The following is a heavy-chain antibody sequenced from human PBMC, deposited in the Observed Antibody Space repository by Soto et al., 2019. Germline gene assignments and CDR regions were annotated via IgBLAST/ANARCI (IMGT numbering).Heavy chain of an antibody. J-gene: IGHJ4*02. Sequence: PGGSLRLSCAASGFTFSSYGMHWVRQAPGKGLEWVAVIWYDGSNKYYADSVKGRVTITRDTSASTAYMELSSLRSEDTAVYYCARSRPTVTMYFDYWGQGTLVTVSS. CDR2: IWYDGSNK. CDR1: GFTFSSYG. CDR3: ARSRPTVTMYFDY. V-gene: IGHV3-33*01. D-gene: IGHD4-17*01.